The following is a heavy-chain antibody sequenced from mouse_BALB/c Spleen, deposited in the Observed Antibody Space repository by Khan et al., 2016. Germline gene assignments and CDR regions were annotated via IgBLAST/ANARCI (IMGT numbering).Heavy chain of an antibody. D-gene: IGHD1-1*01. CDR3: ARYDYGSSYAMDY. J-gene: IGHJ4*01. CDR2: ILTGSGST. Sequence: VELQESGAELMKPGASVKIFCTATGYTFSSYWIEWVKQRPGHGLEWIGEILTGSGSTNYHEKFKGKATFTADTSSNTAYLQLSSLKSEDSAVYDGARYDYGSSYAMDYWGQGTSVTVSS. CDR1: GYTFSSYW. V-gene: IGHV1-9*01.